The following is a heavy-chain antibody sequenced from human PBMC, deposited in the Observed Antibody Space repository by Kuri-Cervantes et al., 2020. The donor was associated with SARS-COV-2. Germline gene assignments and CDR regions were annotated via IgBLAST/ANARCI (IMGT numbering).Heavy chain of an antibody. V-gene: IGHV4-39*01. CDR3: VRVDCSAGTCYRRSFDY. CDR2: IFYSGST. Sequence: GSLRLSCTVSGVSITSRTYYWGWIRQPPGKGLEWIGSIFYSGSTYYNPSLNSRVTISVDTSKNQFSLKLTSVTAADTAIYYCVRVDCSAGTCYRRSFDYWGRGTLVTVSS. D-gene: IGHD2-15*01. CDR1: GVSITSRTYY. J-gene: IGHJ4*02.